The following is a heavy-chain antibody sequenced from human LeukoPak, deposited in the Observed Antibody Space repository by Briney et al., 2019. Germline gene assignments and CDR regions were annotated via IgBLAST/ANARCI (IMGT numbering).Heavy chain of an antibody. Sequence: GGSLRLSCAASGFTFSSYAMSWVRQAPGKGLEWVPSISGSGGSTYNADSVKGRFTISRDNSKSTLYLQMNSLRAEDTAVYYCAKAWGSNGWFDYWGQGTLVTVSS. CDR3: AKAWGSNGWFDY. CDR1: GFTFSSYA. J-gene: IGHJ4*02. D-gene: IGHD6-19*01. V-gene: IGHV3-23*01. CDR2: ISGSGGST.